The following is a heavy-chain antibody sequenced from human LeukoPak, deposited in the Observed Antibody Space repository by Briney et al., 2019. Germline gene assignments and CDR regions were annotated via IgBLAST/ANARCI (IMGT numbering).Heavy chain of an antibody. V-gene: IGHV3-30*18. CDR3: VKEYHSRGFGAYFDY. CDR2: ISSDGSIK. J-gene: IGHJ4*02. CDR1: GLTFTNHG. D-gene: IGHD3-3*01. Sequence: GGSLRLSCVTSGLTFTNHGFHWLRQAPGKGLEWVAVISSDGSIKVYADSVKGRFTLSRDNSINTVDLQMNSLRAEDTAVYYCVKEYHSRGFGAYFDYWGQGTLVTVSS.